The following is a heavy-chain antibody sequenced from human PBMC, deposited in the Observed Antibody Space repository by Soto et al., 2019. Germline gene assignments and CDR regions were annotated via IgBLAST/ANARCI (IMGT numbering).Heavy chain of an antibody. V-gene: IGHV7-4-1*01. Sequence: ASVKVSCKASGYTFTSYAMNWVRQAPGQGLEWMGWINTNTGNPTYAQGFTGRFVFSLDTSVSTAYLQICSLKAEDTAVYYCARESGVDFWSGYYMYYYYYGMAVWAQGTTVTVSS. J-gene: IGHJ6*02. D-gene: IGHD3-3*01. CDR1: GYTFTSYA. CDR2: INTNTGNP. CDR3: ARESGVDFWSGYYMYYYYYGMAV.